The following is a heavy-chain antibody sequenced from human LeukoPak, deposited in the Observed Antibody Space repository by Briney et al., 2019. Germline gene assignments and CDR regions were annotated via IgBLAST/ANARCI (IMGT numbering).Heavy chain of an antibody. CDR2: IYSGGST. Sequence: GGSLRLSCAASGFTVSSNYMSWVRQAPGKGLEWVSVIYSGGSTYYADSVKGRFTISRDNSKNTLYLQMNSLRAEDTAVYYCARGGNTMVRGVITSENWFDPWGQGTLVTVSS. CDR3: ARGGNTMVRGVITSENWFDP. J-gene: IGHJ5*02. V-gene: IGHV3-66*01. D-gene: IGHD3-10*01. CDR1: GFTVSSNY.